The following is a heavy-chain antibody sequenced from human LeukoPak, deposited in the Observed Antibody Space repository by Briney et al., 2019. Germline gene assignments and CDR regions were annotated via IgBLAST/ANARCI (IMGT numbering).Heavy chain of an antibody. J-gene: IGHJ5*02. CDR3: ARRTLIVVVPADSFDP. CDR1: GGSFSGYY. D-gene: IGHD2-2*01. V-gene: IGHV4-34*01. CDR2: INHSGST. Sequence: SETLSLTCAVYGGSFSGYYWSWIRQPPGKGLEWIGEINHSGSTNYNPSLKSRVTISVDTSENQFSLKLSSVTAADTAVYYCARRTLIVVVPADSFDPWGQGTLVTVSS.